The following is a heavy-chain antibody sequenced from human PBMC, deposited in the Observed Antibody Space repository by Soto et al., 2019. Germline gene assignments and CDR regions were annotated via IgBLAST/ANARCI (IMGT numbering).Heavy chain of an antibody. Sequence: EVQVLESGGGLVQPGGSLRLSCAASGFTFSSYAMSWVRQAPGQGLEWVSAISGSGSNPYYADSVKGRFTISRDNSKNRLYLQMNSLRAEDTALYYCAKTASMTIRDGFDRWGQGTLVTVSS. J-gene: IGHJ4*02. CDR2: ISGSGSNP. V-gene: IGHV3-23*01. CDR3: AKTASMTIRDGFDR. CDR1: GFTFSSYA. D-gene: IGHD4-17*01.